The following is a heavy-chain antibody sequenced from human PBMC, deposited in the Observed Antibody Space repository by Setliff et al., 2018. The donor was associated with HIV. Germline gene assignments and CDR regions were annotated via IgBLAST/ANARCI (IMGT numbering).Heavy chain of an antibody. D-gene: IGHD2-2*01. J-gene: IGHJ3*02. Sequence: RASVKVSCKASGYTFTGYHMHWVRQVPGPGLEWMGWINPHSGGTKYAQKFQGRVTMTRDTSISAAYMELSRLRSDDTAVYYCARVDCSSTRCYAFDIWGQGTMVTVS. V-gene: IGHV1-2*02. CDR3: ARVDCSSTRCYAFDI. CDR2: INPHSGGT. CDR1: GYTFTGYH.